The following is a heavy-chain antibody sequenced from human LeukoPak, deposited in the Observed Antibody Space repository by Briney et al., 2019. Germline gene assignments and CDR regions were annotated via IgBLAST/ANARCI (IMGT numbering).Heavy chain of an antibody. J-gene: IGHJ6*03. CDR2: IKTDGSST. CDR1: GFTFSSYW. Sequence: GGSLRLSCAASGFTFSSYWMHWVRQAPGKGLVWVSHIKTDGSSTNYAESVKGRFTISRDNAKNTVYLQMNSLRAEDTAVYYCARDRPEKVRGVIVLAYYYYYMDVWGKGTTVTVSS. V-gene: IGHV3-74*01. CDR3: ARDRPEKVRGVIVLAYYYYYMDV. D-gene: IGHD3-10*01.